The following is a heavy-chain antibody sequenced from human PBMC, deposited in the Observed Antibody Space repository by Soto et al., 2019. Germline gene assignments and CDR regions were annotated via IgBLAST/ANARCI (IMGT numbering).Heavy chain of an antibody. D-gene: IGHD1-26*01. Sequence: EVQLLESGGGLVQPGGSLRLSCAASGFTFSSYAMSWVRQAPGKGLEWVSVISGSGDSTYYADSEKGRFTISRDNSKNTMYLQMYRLRAEDTAVYYCARRGCGSYYDYWGQGTLVTVSS. CDR1: GFTFSSYA. CDR3: ARRGCGSYYDY. CDR2: ISGSGDST. J-gene: IGHJ4*02. V-gene: IGHV3-23*01.